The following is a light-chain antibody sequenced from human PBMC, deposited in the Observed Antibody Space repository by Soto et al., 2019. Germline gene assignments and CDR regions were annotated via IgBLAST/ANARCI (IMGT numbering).Light chain of an antibody. CDR1: SSNIGAGYD. J-gene: IGLJ2*01. Sequence: QSVLTQPPSVSGAPGQRVTISCTGSSSNIGAGYDVHWYQQLPGTAPKLLIYDNYKRPSGIPDRFSGSKSGTSATLGITGLQTGDEADYYCAAWDTSLHALILGGGTKLTVL. V-gene: IGLV1-51*01. CDR2: DNY. CDR3: AAWDTSLHALI.